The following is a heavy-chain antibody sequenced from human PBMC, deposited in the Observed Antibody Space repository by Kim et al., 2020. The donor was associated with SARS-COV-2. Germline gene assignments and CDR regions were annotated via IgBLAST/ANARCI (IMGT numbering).Heavy chain of an antibody. D-gene: IGHD2-15*01. CDR3: ATYCSGGSCYSYYYDSSGPSYYFDY. J-gene: IGHJ4*02. V-gene: IGHV3-23*01. CDR2: ISGSGGST. Sequence: GGSLRLSCAASGFTFSSYAMSWVRQAPGKGLEWVSAISGSGGSTYYADSVKGRFTISRDNSKNTLYLQMNSLRAEDTAVYYCATYCSGGSCYSYYYDSSGPSYYFDYWGQGTLVTVSS. CDR1: GFTFSSYA.